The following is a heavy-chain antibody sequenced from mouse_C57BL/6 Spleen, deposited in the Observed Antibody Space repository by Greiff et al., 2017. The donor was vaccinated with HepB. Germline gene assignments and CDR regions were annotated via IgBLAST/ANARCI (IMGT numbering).Heavy chain of an antibody. Sequence: EVQLQQSGPELVKPGASVKIPCKASGYTFTDYNMDWVKQSHGKSLEWIGDINPNNGGTIYNQKFKGKATLTVDKSSSTAYMELRSLTSEDTAVYDCARWAITTVGAMDYWGQGTSVTVSS. V-gene: IGHV1-18*01. J-gene: IGHJ4*01. CDR3: ARWAITTVGAMDY. CDR2: INPNNGGT. D-gene: IGHD1-1*01. CDR1: GYTFTDYN.